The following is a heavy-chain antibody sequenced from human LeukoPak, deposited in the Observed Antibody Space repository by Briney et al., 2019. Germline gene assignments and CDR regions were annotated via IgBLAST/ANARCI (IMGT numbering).Heavy chain of an antibody. CDR2: IIPILGIA. D-gene: IGHD2-21*02. J-gene: IGHJ4*02. Sequence: SVKVSCKASGGTFSSYAISWVRQAPGQGLEWMGRIIPILGIANYAQKFQGRVTITADKSTSTAYMELSSLRSEDTAVYYCARGGYCGGDCYSIPYYFDYWGQGTLVTVSS. CDR3: ARGGYCGGDCYSIPYYFDY. CDR1: GGTFSSYA. V-gene: IGHV1-69*04.